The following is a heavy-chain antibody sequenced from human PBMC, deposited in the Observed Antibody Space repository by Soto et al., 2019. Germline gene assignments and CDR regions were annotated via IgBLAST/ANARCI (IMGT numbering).Heavy chain of an antibody. V-gene: IGHV3-23*01. CDR3: AKDFQNGMDV. CDR1: GFPLSSYA. Sequence: EVQLLESGGGLVQPGGSLRLSCAASGFPLSSYAMSWVRQAPGKGLEWVSAISGSGGCTYYADSVKGRFTISRDNSKNTLYLQMNSLRAEDTAVYYCAKDFQNGMDVWGQGTTVTVSS. CDR2: ISGSGGCT. J-gene: IGHJ6*02.